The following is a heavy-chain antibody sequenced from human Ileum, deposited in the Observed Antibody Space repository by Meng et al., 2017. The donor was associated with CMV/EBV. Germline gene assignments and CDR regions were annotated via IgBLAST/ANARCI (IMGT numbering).Heavy chain of an antibody. D-gene: IGHD6-13*01. J-gene: IGHJ4*02. CDR2: IYHSGST. V-gene: IGHV4-38-2*02. CDR1: GYSISSGYS. Sequence: GSLRLSCTVSGYSISSGYSWCWIRQPPGKGLEWIGTIYHSGSTYYNPSLKSRVTISLDTSKNHFSLKLSSVTAADTAVYYCARIRRQQLATYYFDYWGQGTLVTVSS. CDR3: ARIRRQQLATYYFDY.